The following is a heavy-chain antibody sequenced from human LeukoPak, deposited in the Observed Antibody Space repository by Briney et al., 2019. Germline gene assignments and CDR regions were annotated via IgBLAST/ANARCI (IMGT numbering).Heavy chain of an antibody. CDR2: ISSSGSAM. V-gene: IGHV3-11*01. CDR1: GFTFSDFY. J-gene: IGHJ4*02. CDR3: ARLGKDTSMAPSDY. D-gene: IGHD5-18*01. Sequence: PGGSLRLSCAASGFTFSDFYMSWIRQAPGKGLEWVSYISSSGSAMYCADSMKGRFTVSRDNAKNSLYLQMNSLRAEDTAMYYCARLGKDTSMAPSDYWGQGTLVTVSS.